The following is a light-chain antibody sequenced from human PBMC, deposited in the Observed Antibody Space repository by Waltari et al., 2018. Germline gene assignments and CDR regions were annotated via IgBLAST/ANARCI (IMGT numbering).Light chain of an antibody. CDR2: KVS. Sequence: DAVLTQSPLSLPVTLGQPASISCRSSQSLVYSDGNTYLNWFQQRPGQSPRRLIYKVSDRDSGVPDRFSGSGSGTDFTLKISRVEAEDVGVYYCQQYDSPPWTFGQGTKVEI. CDR1: QSLVYSDGNTY. J-gene: IGKJ1*01. V-gene: IGKV2-30*01. CDR3: QQYDSPPWT.